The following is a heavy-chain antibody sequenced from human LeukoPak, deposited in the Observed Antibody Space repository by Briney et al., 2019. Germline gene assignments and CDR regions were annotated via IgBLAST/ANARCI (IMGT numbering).Heavy chain of an antibody. CDR1: GYTFTGYY. V-gene: IGHV1-2*02. CDR2: INPNSGGT. J-gene: IGHJ3*02. Sequence: GASVKVSCKASGYTFTGYYMHWVRQAPGQGLEWMGWINPNSGGTNYAQKFQGRVTMTRDTSISTAYMELSRLRSDDTAVYYCARDQLAPLWILLHDHYDAFDIWGQGTMVTVSS. D-gene: IGHD1-26*01. CDR3: ARDQLAPLWILLHDHYDAFDI.